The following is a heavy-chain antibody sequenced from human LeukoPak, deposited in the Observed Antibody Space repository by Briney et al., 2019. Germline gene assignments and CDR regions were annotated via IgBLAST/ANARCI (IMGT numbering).Heavy chain of an antibody. Sequence: GGSLRLSCAASGFTFRSNYMSGVRQARGKGVEWVSVIYTGGGTYYTDSVKGRFTLSRDNSKNTVYLQMNPLRAEDTAVYYCASNGYPSGWFDPWGRGTLVTVSS. D-gene: IGHD2-8*01. CDR3: ASNGYPSGWFDP. CDR2: IYTGGGT. CDR1: GFTFRSNY. J-gene: IGHJ5*02. V-gene: IGHV3-53*01.